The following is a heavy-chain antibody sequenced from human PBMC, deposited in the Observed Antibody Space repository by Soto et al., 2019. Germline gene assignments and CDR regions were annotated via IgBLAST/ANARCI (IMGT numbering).Heavy chain of an antibody. V-gene: IGHV1-2*04. CDR2: INPNSGGT. J-gene: IGHJ3*02. CDR1: GYTFTGYY. CDR3: ARDLKSIAAAGGSSFDAFDI. D-gene: IGHD6-13*01. Sequence: ASVKVSCKASGYTFTGYYMHWVRQAPGQGLEWMGWINPNSGGTNYAQKFQGWVTMTRDTSISTAYMELSRLRSDDTAVYYCARDLKSIAAAGGSSFDAFDIWGQGTMVTVSS.